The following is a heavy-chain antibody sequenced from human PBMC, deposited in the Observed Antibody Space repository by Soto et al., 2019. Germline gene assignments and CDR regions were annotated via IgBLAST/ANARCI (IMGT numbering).Heavy chain of an antibody. J-gene: IGHJ4*02. D-gene: IGHD2-2*02. CDR2: ISWDSDTI. Sequence: EVQLVESGGGLVQSGRSLRLSCAASGFTFDDYAMHWVRQAPGKGLEWVSGISWDSDTIGYADSVKGRFTISRDNAKNSLYLQMNSLRAEDTALYYCAKGLIIPAEIHCWGQGTLVTVSS. CDR3: AKGLIIPAEIHC. CDR1: GFTFDDYA. V-gene: IGHV3-9*01.